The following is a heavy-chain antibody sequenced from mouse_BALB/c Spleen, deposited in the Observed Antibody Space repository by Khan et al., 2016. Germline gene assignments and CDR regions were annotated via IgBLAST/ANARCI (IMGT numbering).Heavy chain of an antibody. Sequence: VQLLETGPGLVAPSQSLSITCTISGFSLTSYGVHWVRQPPGKGLEWLVVIWSDGSTTYNSSLKSRLSISKDNSKSQVFLKMNSLQTDDTAMYYCARHYYGSSYARDYWGQGTSVTVSS. CDR2: IWSDGST. V-gene: IGHV2-6-1*01. D-gene: IGHD1-1*01. CDR3: ARHYYGSSYARDY. J-gene: IGHJ4*01. CDR1: GFSLTSYG.